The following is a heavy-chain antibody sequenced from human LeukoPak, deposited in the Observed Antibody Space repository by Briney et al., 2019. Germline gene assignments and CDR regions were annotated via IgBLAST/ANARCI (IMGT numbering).Heavy chain of an antibody. Sequence: PSETLSLTCTVSGGSISSYYWSWIRQPAGKGLEWIGRIYTSGSTNYNPSLKSRVTMSVATSKNQFSLKLSSVTAADTAVYYCARDMVRGVIGRFDPWGQGTLVTVSS. CDR3: ARDMVRGVIGRFDP. CDR2: IYTSGST. J-gene: IGHJ5*02. CDR1: GGSISSYY. D-gene: IGHD3-10*01. V-gene: IGHV4-4*07.